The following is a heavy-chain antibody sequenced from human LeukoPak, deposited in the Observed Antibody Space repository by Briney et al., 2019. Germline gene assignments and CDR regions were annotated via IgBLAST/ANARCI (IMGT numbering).Heavy chain of an antibody. CDR3: ARGGYYYDSSGTKFDY. J-gene: IGHJ4*02. CDR2: ISSSSSYI. V-gene: IGHV3-21*01. Sequence: GGSLRLSCAASGFTFSSYSMNWVRQAPGKGLEWVSSISSSSSYIYYAGSVKGRFTISRDNAKNSLYLRMNSLRAEDTAVYYCARGGYYYDSSGTKFDYWGQGTLVTVSS. D-gene: IGHD3-22*01. CDR1: GFTFSSYS.